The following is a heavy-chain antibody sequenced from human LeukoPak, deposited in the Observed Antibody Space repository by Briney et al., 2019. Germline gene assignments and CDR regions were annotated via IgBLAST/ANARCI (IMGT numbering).Heavy chain of an antibody. CDR1: GGSISGSSYY. V-gene: IGHV4-39*01. D-gene: IGHD3-22*01. J-gene: IGHJ4*02. CDR3: ARRAPYDSSGYSDPYYFDY. CDR2: IFYSGNT. Sequence: PSETLSLTCTVSGGSISGSSYYCDWSRQPPGGGLEWIVSIFYSGNTYYTPSLKSRVTISVDTSKNQFSLKLSSVTAADTAVYYCARRAPYDSSGYSDPYYFDYWGQGTLVTVSS.